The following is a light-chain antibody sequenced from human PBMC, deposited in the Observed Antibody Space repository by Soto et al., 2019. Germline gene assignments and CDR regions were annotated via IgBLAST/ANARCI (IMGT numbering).Light chain of an antibody. J-gene: IGKJ1*01. Sequence: IQLTQSPSSLSASVGDRVTITCRASPAIASFLAWYHQKPGTAPKLLIYGASTLQSGVPSRFSGSRSGTDYTLTIASLQPEDFATYYCQQLNGSPWTLGQGTKVDSK. CDR1: PAIASF. CDR2: GAS. V-gene: IGKV1-9*01. CDR3: QQLNGSPWT.